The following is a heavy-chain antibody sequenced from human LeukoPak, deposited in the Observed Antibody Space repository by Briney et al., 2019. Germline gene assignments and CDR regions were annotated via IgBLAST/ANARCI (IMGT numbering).Heavy chain of an antibody. Sequence: GGSLRLSCAASGFTFSSYAMHWVRQAPGKGLEWVAVISYDGSNKYYADSVKGRFTISRDNSKNTLYLQMNSLRAEDTAVYYCARVAGIRRFGELYRYFDYWGQGTLVTVSS. CDR1: GFTFSSYA. D-gene: IGHD3-10*01. CDR3: ARVAGIRRFGELYRYFDY. V-gene: IGHV3-30*04. J-gene: IGHJ4*02. CDR2: ISYDGSNK.